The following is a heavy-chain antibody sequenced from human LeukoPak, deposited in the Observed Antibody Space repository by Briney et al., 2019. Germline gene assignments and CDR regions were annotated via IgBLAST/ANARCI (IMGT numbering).Heavy chain of an antibody. V-gene: IGHV4-34*01. D-gene: IGHD1-26*01. J-gene: IGHJ3*02. CDR3: ARGRSKWAFDI. Sequence: PSETLSLTCAVYGGSFSGYYWSWIRQPPGKGLEWIGEINHSGSTNYNPSLKSRVTISVDTSKNQFSLKLSSVTAADTAVYYCARGRSKWAFDIWGQGTMVTVSS. CDR1: GGSFSGYY. CDR2: INHSGST.